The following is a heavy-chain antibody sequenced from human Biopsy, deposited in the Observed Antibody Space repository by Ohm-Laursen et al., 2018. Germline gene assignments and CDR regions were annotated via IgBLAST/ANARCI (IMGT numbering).Heavy chain of an antibody. CDR2: VYCSGTT. CDR1: GDSISSYY. D-gene: IGHD2/OR15-2a*01. Sequence: SETLSLTCSVSGDSISSYYWSWIRQPPGKGLQWIGYVYCSGTTTYNPSLRSRVTISVDTSMNQISLRLQSVTAADTAIYYCTRATNSTGWPYYYFYGMDIWGQGTTVTVSS. CDR3: TRATNSTGWPYYYFYGMDI. J-gene: IGHJ6*02. V-gene: IGHV4-59*01.